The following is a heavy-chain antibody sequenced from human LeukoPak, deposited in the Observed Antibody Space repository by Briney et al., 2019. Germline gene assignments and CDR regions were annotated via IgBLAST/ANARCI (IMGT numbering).Heavy chain of an antibody. J-gene: IGHJ3*02. CDR3: AKDLTMIVVVIPTYDAFDI. D-gene: IGHD3-22*01. CDR1: GFTFSSYA. CDR2: ISGSGGST. Sequence: GGSLRLSCAASGFTFSSYAMSWVRQAPGKGLEWVSAISGSGGSTYYLHYVNVHFTISRDNSKNTLYLQMNRLRPDDTDVHYCAKDLTMIVVVIPTYDAFDIWGQGTMVTVSS. V-gene: IGHV3-23*01.